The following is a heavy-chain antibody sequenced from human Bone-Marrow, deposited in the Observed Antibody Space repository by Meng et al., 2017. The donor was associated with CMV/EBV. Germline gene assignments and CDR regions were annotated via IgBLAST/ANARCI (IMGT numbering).Heavy chain of an antibody. D-gene: IGHD5-18*01. CDR3: ARDLWVLEDTAMVSNYYYYYGMDV. CDR2: IRSKANSYAT. Sequence: GESLKISCAASGFTFSGSAMHWVRQASGKGLEWVGRIRSKANSYATAYAASVKGRFTISRDDSKNTAYLQMNSLKTEETAVYYCARDLWVLEDTAMVSNYYYYYGMDVWGQGTTVTVSS. J-gene: IGHJ6*02. V-gene: IGHV3-73*01. CDR1: GFTFSGSA.